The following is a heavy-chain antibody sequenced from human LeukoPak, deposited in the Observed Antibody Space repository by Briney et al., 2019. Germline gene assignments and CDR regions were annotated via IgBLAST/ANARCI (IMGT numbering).Heavy chain of an antibody. V-gene: IGHV3-23*01. Sequence: PGGSLRLSCAASGFTFSSYAMSWVRQAPGKGLEWVSAISGSGRSTYYADPVKGRFTISRDNSKNTLYLQMNSLRAEDTAVYYCASEGPHYHDSSGYYYLRFAYWGQGTLVTVSS. CDR3: ASEGPHYHDSSGYYYLRFAY. J-gene: IGHJ4*02. CDR1: GFTFSSYA. CDR2: ISGSGRST. D-gene: IGHD3-22*01.